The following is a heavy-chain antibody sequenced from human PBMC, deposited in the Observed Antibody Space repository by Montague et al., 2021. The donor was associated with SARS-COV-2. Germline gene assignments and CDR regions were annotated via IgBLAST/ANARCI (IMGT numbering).Heavy chain of an antibody. V-gene: IGHV3-48*03. D-gene: IGHD2/OR15-2a*01. CDR1: EFTFSTYE. Sequence: SLRLSCAASEFTFSTYEMNWVRQAPGKGLEWVSYISGSGTTIYYADSVKGRFTISRDNSKNTLYLQMNSLRAEDTAVYYCARVLGGYYGMDVWGQGTTVTVS. CDR3: ARVLGGYYGMDV. J-gene: IGHJ6*02. CDR2: ISGSGTTI.